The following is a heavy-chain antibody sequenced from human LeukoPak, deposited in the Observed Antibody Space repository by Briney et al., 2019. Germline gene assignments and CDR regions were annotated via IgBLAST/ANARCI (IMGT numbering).Heavy chain of an antibody. CDR1: GLTVSSNY. J-gene: IGHJ4*02. D-gene: IGHD5-18*01. CDR3: ARVGSGNTYGYADY. V-gene: IGHV3-66*01. Sequence: GGSLRLSCAAAGLTVSSNYMTWVRQAPGEGLEWVSVFYNGINTYYADSVKGRFTTSRDNSKNTLYLQVNSLRVEDTAVYFCARVGSGNTYGYADYWGQGTLVTVSS. CDR2: FYNGINT.